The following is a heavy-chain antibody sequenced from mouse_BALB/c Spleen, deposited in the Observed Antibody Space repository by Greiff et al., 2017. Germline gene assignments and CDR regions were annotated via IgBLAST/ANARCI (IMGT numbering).Heavy chain of an antibody. Sequence: VQLKESGPELVKPGASMKISCKASGYSFTGYTMNWVKQSHGKNLEWIGLINPYNGGTSYNQKFKGKATLTVDKSSSTAYMELLSLTSEDSAVYYCARDGDGNYDGYAMDYWGQGTSVTVSS. CDR1: GYSFTGYT. CDR2: INPYNGGT. V-gene: IGHV1-18*01. D-gene: IGHD2-1*01. CDR3: ARDGDGNYDGYAMDY. J-gene: IGHJ4*01.